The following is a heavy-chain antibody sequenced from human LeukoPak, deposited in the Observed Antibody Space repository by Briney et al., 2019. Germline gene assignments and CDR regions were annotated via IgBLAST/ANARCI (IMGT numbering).Heavy chain of an antibody. CDR1: GFTVSSNY. V-gene: IGHV3-53*04. J-gene: IGHJ4*02. Sequence: PGGSLRLSCAASGFTVSSNYMSWVRQAPGKGLEWVSVIYSGGSTYYADSVKGRFTISRHNSKNTLYLQMNSLRAEDTAVYYCRSVETAMVDDYYFDYWGQGTLVTVSS. D-gene: IGHD5-18*01. CDR2: IYSGGST. CDR3: RSVETAMVDDYYFDY.